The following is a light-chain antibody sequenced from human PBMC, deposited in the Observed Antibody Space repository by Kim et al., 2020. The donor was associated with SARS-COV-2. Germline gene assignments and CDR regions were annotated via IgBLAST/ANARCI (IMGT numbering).Light chain of an antibody. CDR3: QQYGSSPGYT. Sequence: EIVLTQSPGTLSLSPGERATLSCRASQSVSSSYLAWYQQKPGQAPRLLIYGASSRATGIPDGFSGSGSGTDFTLTISRLEPEDFAVYYCQQYGSSPGYTFGQGTKLEI. V-gene: IGKV3-20*01. CDR2: GAS. J-gene: IGKJ2*01. CDR1: QSVSSSY.